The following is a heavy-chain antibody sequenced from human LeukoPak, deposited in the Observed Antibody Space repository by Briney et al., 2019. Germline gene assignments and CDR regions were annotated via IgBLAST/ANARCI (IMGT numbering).Heavy chain of an antibody. CDR2: MNPNSGNT. V-gene: IGHV1-8*01. D-gene: IGHD3-9*01. J-gene: IGHJ4*02. CDR1: GYTFTSYD. Sequence: ASVKVSCKASGYTFTSYDINWVRQATGQGLEWMGWMNPNSGNTGYAQKFQGRVTMTRNTSISTAYMELSSLRSEDTAVYYCARARYFDWLSEAQYYFDYWGQGTLVTVSS. CDR3: ARARYFDWLSEAQYYFDY.